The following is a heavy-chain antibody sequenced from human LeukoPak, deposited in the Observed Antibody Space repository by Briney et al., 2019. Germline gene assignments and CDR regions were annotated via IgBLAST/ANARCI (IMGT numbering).Heavy chain of an antibody. CDR3: ARGGYGYPVDY. CDR2: ISPSGGST. Sequence: ASVKVSCKASGYTFSGYYMHWVRQAPGQGPEWMGVISPSGGSTTYAQKFQGRVTLTRDMSTSTGYLELSSLRSEDTAVYYCARGGYGYPVDYWGQGTLVTVSS. CDR1: GYTFSGYY. V-gene: IGHV1-46*01. D-gene: IGHD5-18*01. J-gene: IGHJ4*02.